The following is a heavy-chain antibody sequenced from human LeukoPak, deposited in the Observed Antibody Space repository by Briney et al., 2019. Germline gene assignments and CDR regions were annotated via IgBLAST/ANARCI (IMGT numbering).Heavy chain of an antibody. CDR1: GGSISGGDYY. Sequence: PSETLSLTCTVSGGSISGGDYYWSWIRQPPGKGLEWIGYIYYSGSTYYNPSLKSRVTISVDTSKNQFSLKLSSVTAADTAVYYCARDQKYYYDSSGNFWGQGTMVTVSS. D-gene: IGHD3-22*01. J-gene: IGHJ3*01. CDR2: IYYSGST. CDR3: ARDQKYYYDSSGNF. V-gene: IGHV4-30-4*08.